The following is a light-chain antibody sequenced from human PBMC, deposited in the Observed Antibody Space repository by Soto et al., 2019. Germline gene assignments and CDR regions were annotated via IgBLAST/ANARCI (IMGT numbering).Light chain of an antibody. V-gene: IGLV2-14*01. J-gene: IGLJ2*01. CDR2: EVT. Sequence: QSALTQPASVSGSPGQSITISCTGTSSDVGGYNSVSWYQQHPGKAPKLMIYEVTNRPSGVSNRFSGSKSGNTASLTISGLQAEDEADYYCTSYTSSSTLVLGGGTQLTVL. CDR3: TSYTSSSTLV. CDR1: SSDVGGYNS.